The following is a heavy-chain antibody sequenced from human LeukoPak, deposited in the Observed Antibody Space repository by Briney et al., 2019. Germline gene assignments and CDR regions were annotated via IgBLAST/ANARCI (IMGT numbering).Heavy chain of an antibody. Sequence: GGSLRLSCAASGFTFSNAWMSWVRQAPGKGLEWVGRIKSKTDGGTTDYAAPVKGRFTISRDDSKNTLYLQMNSLKTEDTAVYYCTTDYYDSSGYYYGMDVWGQGTTVTVSS. J-gene: IGHJ6*02. CDR3: TTDYYDSSGYYYGMDV. CDR2: IKSKTDGGTT. CDR1: GFTFSNAW. D-gene: IGHD3-22*01. V-gene: IGHV3-15*01.